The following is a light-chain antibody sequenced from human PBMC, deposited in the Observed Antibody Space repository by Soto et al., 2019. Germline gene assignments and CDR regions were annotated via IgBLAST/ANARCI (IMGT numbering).Light chain of an antibody. CDR2: GAS. CDR1: QSVTTN. Sequence: IVMTQSPATLSVSQGERATLSCRASQSVTTNMAWYQQKPGQAPRLLIYGASTRATGIPARFSGSGSGTDFTLTISSLQSEDFAVYYCQQYNNWPPWTFGQGTKVDIK. J-gene: IGKJ1*01. V-gene: IGKV3-15*01. CDR3: QQYNNWPPWT.